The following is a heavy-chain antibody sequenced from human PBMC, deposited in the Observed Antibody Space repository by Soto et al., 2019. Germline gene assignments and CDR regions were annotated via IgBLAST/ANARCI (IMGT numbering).Heavy chain of an antibody. Sequence: QLHESGPGVVQPSETLSLTCTVSGDSINNNDYYWNWIRQTPGKCLVWIGYDYYSGSTYYIPSLKIRLSMSVDTSKNQFYLKLSSVTAADTSIYYCDRMSYYYDPWYCDLGGRGTLVTVSS. CDR1: GDSINNNDYY. J-gene: IGHJ2*01. CDR3: DRMSYYYDPWYCDL. V-gene: IGHV4-30-4*01. CDR2: DYYSGST. D-gene: IGHD3-22*01.